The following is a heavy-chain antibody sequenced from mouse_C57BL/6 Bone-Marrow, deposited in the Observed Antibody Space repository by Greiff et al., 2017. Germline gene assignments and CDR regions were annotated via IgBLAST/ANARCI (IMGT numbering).Heavy chain of an antibody. Sequence: QVQLKQSGAELAKPGASVKLSCKASGYTFTSYCMHWVKQRPGQGLEWIGYINPSSGYTKYNQKFKDKATLTADKSSSTAYMHLGIRTYKDSAVDYCASAGDYYGSCYFDYWGQGTTLTVSS. CDR1: GYTFTSYC. CDR2: INPSSGYT. D-gene: IGHD1-1*01. CDR3: ASAGDYYGSCYFDY. V-gene: IGHV1-7*01. J-gene: IGHJ2*01.